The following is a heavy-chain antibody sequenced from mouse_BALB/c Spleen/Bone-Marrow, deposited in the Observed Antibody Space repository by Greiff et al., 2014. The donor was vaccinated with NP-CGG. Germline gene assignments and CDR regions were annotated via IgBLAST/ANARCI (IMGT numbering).Heavy chain of an antibody. CDR3: ASPYGNYDAMDY. CDR2: IYPGDGDT. CDR1: GYTFTSYW. D-gene: IGHD2-1*01. J-gene: IGHJ4*01. Sequence: QVQLQQPGAELARPGASVKLSRKASGYTFTSYWMQWVKQRPGQGLEWIGAIYPGDGDTRYTQKFRGKATLTADKSSNTAYMQLSSLTSEDSAVYFCASPYGNYDAMDYWGQGTSVTVSS. V-gene: IGHV1-87*01.